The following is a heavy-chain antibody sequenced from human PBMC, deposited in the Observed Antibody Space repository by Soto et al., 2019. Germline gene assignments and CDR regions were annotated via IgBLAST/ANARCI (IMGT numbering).Heavy chain of an antibody. Sequence: QLHLRESGPGLVKPSETLSLTCTVSGGSITSSSYYWGWIRQPPGKGLEWIGSIYYSGSTYYNPSLKSRVTISVDTSKTQFSLKPSSVTAANTAVYYCATQEVGGSYVYTFDPWGQGTLVTVSS. CDR1: GGSITSSSYY. D-gene: IGHD1-26*01. CDR2: IYYSGST. V-gene: IGHV4-39*01. J-gene: IGHJ5*01. CDR3: ATQEVGGSYVYTFDP.